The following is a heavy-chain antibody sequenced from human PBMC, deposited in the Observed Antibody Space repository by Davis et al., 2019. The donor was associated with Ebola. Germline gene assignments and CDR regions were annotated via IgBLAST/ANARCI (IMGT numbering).Heavy chain of an antibody. D-gene: IGHD3-22*01. V-gene: IGHV1-8*02. Sequence: ASVKVSCKASGYTFTSYGISWVRQAPGQGLEWMGWVSAYSGNAGYAQKFQGRVTMTRNTSISTAYMELSSLRSEDTAVYYCARAWEYYDSSGYYWNYYYGMDVWGKGTTVTVSS. CDR3: ARAWEYYDSSGYYWNYYYGMDV. CDR2: VSAYSGNA. CDR1: GYTFTSYG. J-gene: IGHJ6*04.